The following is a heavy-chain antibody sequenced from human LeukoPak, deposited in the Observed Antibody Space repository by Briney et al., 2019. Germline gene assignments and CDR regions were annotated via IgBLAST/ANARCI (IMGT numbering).Heavy chain of an antibody. CDR1: GLTFSNYG. CDR2: ISYDGSNK. V-gene: IGHV3-30*18. J-gene: IGHJ4*02. CDR3: AKDRYDSSEGWIDY. Sequence: QPGRSLRLSCVASGLTFSNYGMHWVRQAPGKGLEWVAVISYDGSNKYYADSVKGRFTISRDNSKNTLYLQMNSLRAEDTAVYYCAKDRYDSSEGWIDYWGQGSLVTVSS. D-gene: IGHD3-22*01.